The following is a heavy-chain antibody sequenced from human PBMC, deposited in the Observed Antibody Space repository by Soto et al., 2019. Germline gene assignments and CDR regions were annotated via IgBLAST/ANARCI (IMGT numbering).Heavy chain of an antibody. CDR1: GGSISSYY. Sequence: LSVTCTVSGGSISSYYWSWIRQPPGKGLEWIGYIYYSGSTNYNPSLKSRVTISVDTSKNQFSLKLSSVTAADTAVYYCARQDWSGYPLYWGQGTLVTVSS. J-gene: IGHJ4*02. D-gene: IGHD3-3*01. CDR3: ARQDWSGYPLY. CDR2: IYYSGST. V-gene: IGHV4-59*08.